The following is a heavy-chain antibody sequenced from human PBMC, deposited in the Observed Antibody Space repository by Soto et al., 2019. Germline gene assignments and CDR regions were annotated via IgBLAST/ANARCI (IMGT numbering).Heavy chain of an antibody. CDR2: ISGSGIST. CDR1: GFTFRSYA. V-gene: IGHV3-23*01. CDR3: AKEPVGPHWFFDF. J-gene: IGHJ2*01. Sequence: PGGSLRLSCAASGFTFRSYAMSWVRQAPGKGLEWVSGISGSGISTHYADSVKGRFTVSRDNSKNTLYLQMNSLRAEDTAVYNCAKEPVGPHWFFDFWGRGTLVTVSS.